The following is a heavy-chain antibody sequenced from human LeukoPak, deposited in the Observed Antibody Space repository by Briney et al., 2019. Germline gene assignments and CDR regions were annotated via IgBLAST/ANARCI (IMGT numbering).Heavy chain of an antibody. CDR2: IYPGDSDT. CDR1: GYSFTSYW. D-gene: IGHD3-22*01. V-gene: IGHV5-51*01. Sequence: GESMKISCKGSGYSFTSYWIGWVRQMPGKGLEWMGIIYPGDSDTRYSPSFQGQVTISADKSISTAYLQWSSLKASDTAMYYCARRSYYDSSGYRYFDYWGQGTLVTVSS. CDR3: ARRSYYDSSGYRYFDY. J-gene: IGHJ4*02.